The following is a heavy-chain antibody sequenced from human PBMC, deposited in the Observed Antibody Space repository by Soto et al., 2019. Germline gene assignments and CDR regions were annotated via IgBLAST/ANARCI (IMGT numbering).Heavy chain of an antibody. Sequence: SGPTLVNPTQTLTLTCTFSGFSLSTSGMCVSWIRQPPGKALEWLALIDWDDDKYYSTSLKTRLTISKDTSKNQVVLTMTNMDPVDTATYYCARVTVPGSSWPNYFDCWGQGTLVTVSS. V-gene: IGHV2-70*01. CDR3: ARVTVPGSSWPNYFDC. J-gene: IGHJ4*02. CDR1: GFSLSTSGMC. D-gene: IGHD6-13*01. CDR2: IDWDDDK.